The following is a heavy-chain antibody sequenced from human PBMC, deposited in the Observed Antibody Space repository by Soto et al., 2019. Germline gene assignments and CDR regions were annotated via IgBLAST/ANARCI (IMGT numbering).Heavy chain of an antibody. CDR1: GFTFSSYA. V-gene: IGHV3-23*01. J-gene: IGHJ4*02. CDR3: AKDHMTTVVFDSFDY. Sequence: TGGSLRLSCAASGFTFSSYAMSWVRQAPGKGLEWVSAISGSGGSTYYADSVKGRFTISRDNSKNTLYLQMNSLRAEDTAVYYCAKDHMTTVVFDSFDYWGQGTLVTVSS. CDR2: ISGSGGST. D-gene: IGHD4-17*01.